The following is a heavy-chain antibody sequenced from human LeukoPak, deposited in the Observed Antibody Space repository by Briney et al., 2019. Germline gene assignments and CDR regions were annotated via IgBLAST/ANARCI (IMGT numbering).Heavy chain of an antibody. Sequence: GGSLRLSCVGSGFTFSSYSMNWVRQAPGKGLEWVSSISSSSSYIYYADSVKGRFTISRDNAKNSLYLQMNSLRAEDTAVYYCARDGGSYPVDWGQGTLVTVSS. D-gene: IGHD1-26*01. CDR3: ARDGGSYPVD. J-gene: IGHJ4*02. V-gene: IGHV3-21*01. CDR2: ISSSSSYI. CDR1: GFTFSSYS.